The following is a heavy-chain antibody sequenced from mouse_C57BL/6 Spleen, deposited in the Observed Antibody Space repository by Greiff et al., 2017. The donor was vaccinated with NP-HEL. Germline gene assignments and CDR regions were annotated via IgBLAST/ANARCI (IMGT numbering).Heavy chain of an antibody. CDR2: ISSGGSYT. CDR3: ARQKELGRFDY. Sequence: EVQLQESGGDLVKPGGSLKLSCAASGFTFSSYGMSWVRQTPDKRLEWVATISSGGSYTYYPDSVKGRFTISRDNAKNTLYLQMSSLKSEDTAMYYCARQKELGRFDYWGQGTTLTVSS. CDR1: GFTFSSYG. J-gene: IGHJ2*01. D-gene: IGHD4-1*01. V-gene: IGHV5-6*01.